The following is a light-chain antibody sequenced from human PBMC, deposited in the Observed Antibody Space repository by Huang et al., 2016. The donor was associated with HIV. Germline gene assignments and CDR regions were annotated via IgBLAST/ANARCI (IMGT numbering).Light chain of an antibody. CDR2: GAS. CDR3: QQYNNWPPVT. CDR1: QSVSSN. V-gene: IGKV3D-15*01. J-gene: IGKJ2*01. Sequence: EVVMTQSPATLSVSPGERSTLSCSASQSVSSNLAWYQQKPGQAPRLLIYGASTRATGIAARFSGSGSGTEFTLTISSLQSEDCAGYYCQQYNNWPPVTFGQGTKLEIK.